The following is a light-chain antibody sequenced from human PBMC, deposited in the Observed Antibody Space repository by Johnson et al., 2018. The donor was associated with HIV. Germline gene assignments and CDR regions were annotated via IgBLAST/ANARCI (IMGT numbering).Light chain of an antibody. J-gene: IGLJ1*01. Sequence: QSVLTQPPSVSAAPGQKVTISCSGSSSDMGNYAVSWYQQLPGTAPKLLIYENNKRPSGIPDRFSGSKSGTSATLGITGTQTGDEADYYCGTWDSSLSAGRGFIGTWTNVTVL. CDR1: SSDMGNYA. V-gene: IGLV1-51*02. CDR2: ENN. CDR3: GTWDSSLSAGRGF.